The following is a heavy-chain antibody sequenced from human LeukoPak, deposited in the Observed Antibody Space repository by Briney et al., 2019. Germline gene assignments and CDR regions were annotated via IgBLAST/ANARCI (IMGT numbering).Heavy chain of an antibody. V-gene: IGHV3-48*03. D-gene: IGHD6-13*01. CDR2: ISASGTIT. J-gene: IGHJ5*02. CDR1: GFTFSSYE. CDR3: AREGSSWYDQYNWFDP. Sequence: GGSLRLSCAASGFTFSSYEMNWVRQAPGKGLEWISYISASGTITHYADSVEGRFTISRDNSKNTLYLQMNSLRAEDTAVCYCAREGSSWYDQYNWFDPWGQGTLVTVSS.